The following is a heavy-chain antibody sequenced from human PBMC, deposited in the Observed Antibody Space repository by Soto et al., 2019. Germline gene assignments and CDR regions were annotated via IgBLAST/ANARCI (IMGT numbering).Heavy chain of an antibody. V-gene: IGHV1-8*01. CDR3: ARGAGYGDYQDYYYGMDV. J-gene: IGHJ6*02. Sequence: ASVKVSCKASGYTFTSYDINWVRQATGQGLEWKGWMNPNSGNTGYAQKFQGRVTITRNTSISTTYMKLNSLRSEDKTVKYCARGAGYGDYQDYYYGMDVWGQGTTVTVSS. CDR1: GYTFTSYD. CDR2: MNPNSGNT. D-gene: IGHD4-17*01.